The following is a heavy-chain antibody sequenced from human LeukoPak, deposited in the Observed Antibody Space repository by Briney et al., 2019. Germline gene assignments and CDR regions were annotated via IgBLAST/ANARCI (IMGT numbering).Heavy chain of an antibody. Sequence: PGGSLRLSCAASGFTFSSSAMSWVRQAPGKGLEWVSAISNNGGYTYYADSVQGRFTISRDNSKSTLCLQMNSLRAEDTAVYYCARDGRYNSYNWFDPWGQGTLVTVSS. V-gene: IGHV3-23*01. J-gene: IGHJ5*02. D-gene: IGHD1-20*01. CDR2: ISNNGGYT. CDR1: GFTFSSSA. CDR3: ARDGRYNSYNWFDP.